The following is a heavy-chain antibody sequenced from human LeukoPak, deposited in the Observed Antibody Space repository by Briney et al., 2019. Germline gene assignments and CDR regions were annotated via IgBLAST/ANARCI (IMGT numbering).Heavy chain of an antibody. J-gene: IGHJ5*02. D-gene: IGHD1-26*01. CDR3: ARRIVGATPWFDP. V-gene: IGHV5-10-1*01. Sequence: GESLKISCKGSGYSFTTYWISWVRQMPVKALEWMGEIDPSDSYTNYSPSFQGHVTISADKSIGTASLQWNSLKASDTAIYYCARRIVGATPWFDPWGQGTLVTVSS. CDR2: IDPSDSYT. CDR1: GYSFTTYW.